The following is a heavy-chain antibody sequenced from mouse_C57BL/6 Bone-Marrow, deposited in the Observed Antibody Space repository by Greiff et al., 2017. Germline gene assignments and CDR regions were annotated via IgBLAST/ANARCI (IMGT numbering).Heavy chain of an antibody. V-gene: IGHV1-64*01. CDR1: GYTFTNYW. J-gene: IGHJ4*01. Sequence: VQLQQPGAELVKPGASVKLSCKASGYTFTNYWMHWVKQRPGQGLEWIGMMHPNGGSPDYNEKFKSGATLSVDKSSRPAYMELSSLTSEDSAVYYCARSYDYDDYTMDYWGQGTSVTVSS. D-gene: IGHD2-4*01. CDR2: MHPNGGSP. CDR3: ARSYDYDDYTMDY.